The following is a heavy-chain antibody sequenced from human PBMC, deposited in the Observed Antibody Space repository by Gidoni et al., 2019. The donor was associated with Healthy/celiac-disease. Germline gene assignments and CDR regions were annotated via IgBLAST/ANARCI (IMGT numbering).Heavy chain of an antibody. CDR2: IYYSGST. V-gene: IGHV4-59*08. D-gene: IGHD6-6*01. J-gene: IGHJ4*02. CDR1: GCSISSYY. CDR3: ARHSLAARRGFDY. Sequence: QVQLQVSGPGLVKPSETLSLSCPVPGCSISSYYCSWIRQPPGKGLEWIGYIYYSGSTNYNPSLKRRVTISVDTSKNQFSLKLSSVTAADTAVYYCARHSLAARRGFDYWGQGTLVTVSS.